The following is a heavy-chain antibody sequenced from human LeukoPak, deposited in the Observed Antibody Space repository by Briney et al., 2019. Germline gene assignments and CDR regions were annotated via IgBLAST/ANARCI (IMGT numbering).Heavy chain of an antibody. CDR1: GFSFSIYS. D-gene: IGHD6-13*01. CDR2: IRQDGRET. Sequence: QPGGSLRLSCVASGFSFSIYSMSWVRQAPGKGLERVANIRQDGRETHYVDSVKGRFTISRDNAKNSLYLHMNSLRGEDTAVYYCARRIPAAGWYFDLWGRGTLVTVSS. J-gene: IGHJ2*01. CDR3: ARRIPAAGWYFDL. V-gene: IGHV3-7*04.